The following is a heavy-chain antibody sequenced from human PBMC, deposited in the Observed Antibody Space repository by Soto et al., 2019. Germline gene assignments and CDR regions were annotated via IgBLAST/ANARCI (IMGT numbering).Heavy chain of an antibody. V-gene: IGHV1-69*13. CDR1: GGTFSRYS. D-gene: IGHD2-2*01. J-gene: IGHJ6*02. Sequence: SVKVSWKASGGTFSRYSITWVRQAPGHGLEWIGRIIPIFGIASYAQKFQGRVTITADESTSTAYMELSSLRSDDTAVYYCAREDRDRETGLVPAAIDGMDVWGQGTTVTVSS. CDR2: IIPIFGIA. CDR3: AREDRDRETGLVPAAIDGMDV.